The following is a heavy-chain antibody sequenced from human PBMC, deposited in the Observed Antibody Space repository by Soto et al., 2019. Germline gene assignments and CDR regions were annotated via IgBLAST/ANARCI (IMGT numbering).Heavy chain of an antibody. CDR1: GGSVSSNNC. V-gene: IGHV4-4*02. CDR3: GCRVEDISYDYYGMDV. D-gene: IGHD2-15*01. Sequence: KPSETLSLTCAVSGGSVSSNNCWFCVRQPPGKGLEWIGEIHHRESTNLNPSLKSRVTISVDRSKNELSLKVKSVTAADTAVYYCGCRVEDISYDYYGMDVWGQGTTVTVSS. J-gene: IGHJ6*02. CDR2: IHHREST.